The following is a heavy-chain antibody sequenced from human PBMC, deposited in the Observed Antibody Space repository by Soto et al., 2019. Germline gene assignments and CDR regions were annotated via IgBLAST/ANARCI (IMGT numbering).Heavy chain of an antibody. V-gene: IGHV1-69*13. CDR2: IIPIFGTA. J-gene: IGHJ6*02. CDR1: GGTFSSYA. Sequence: SVKVSCKASGGTFSSYAISWVRQAPGQGLEWMGGIIPIFGTANYTQKFQGRVTITADESTSTAYMELSSLRSEDTAVYYCAREGYGSSSLGSIGYYYYYGMDVWGQGTTVTVSS. CDR3: AREGYGSSSLGSIGYYYYYGMDV. D-gene: IGHD6-6*01.